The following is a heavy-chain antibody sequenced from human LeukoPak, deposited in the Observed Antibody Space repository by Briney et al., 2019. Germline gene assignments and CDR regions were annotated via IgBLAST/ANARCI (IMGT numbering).Heavy chain of an antibody. J-gene: IGHJ4*01. CDR2: IRQDGGEK. Sequence: GGSLRLSCAVSGFTSTDYWMNWVRQAPGKGLEWLASIRQDGGEKYYVDSVKGRFTISRDNTKNSLYLQMSALRAEDTAIYYCARDGTAAGLYFDLWGQGTLVTVSS. V-gene: IGHV3-7*01. CDR3: ARDGTAAGLYFDL. CDR1: GFTSTDYW. D-gene: IGHD6-13*01.